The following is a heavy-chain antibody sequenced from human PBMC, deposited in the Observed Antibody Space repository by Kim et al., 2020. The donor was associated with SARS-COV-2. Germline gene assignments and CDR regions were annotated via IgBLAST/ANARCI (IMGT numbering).Heavy chain of an antibody. CDR2: ISSSSSYI. CDR1: GFTFSSYS. J-gene: IGHJ6*02. V-gene: IGHV3-21*01. Sequence: GGSLRLFCAASGFTFSSYSMNWVRQAPGKGLEWVSSISSSSSYIYYADSVKGRFTISRDNAKNSLYLQMNSLRAEDTAVYYCARDCHGSGWSGYYGDYYYGMDVWGQGTTVTVSS. CDR3: ARDCHGSGWSGYYGDYYYGMDV. D-gene: IGHD3-3*01.